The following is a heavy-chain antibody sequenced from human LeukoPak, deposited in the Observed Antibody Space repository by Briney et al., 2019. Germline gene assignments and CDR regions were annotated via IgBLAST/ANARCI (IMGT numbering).Heavy chain of an antibody. Sequence: SYISGSSNTIYYADSVKGRFTISRDNAKNSLYLQMNSLRADDTAVYYCARDAGSYHFDYWGQGTLVTVSS. D-gene: IGHD1-26*01. V-gene: IGHV3-48*01. CDR3: ARDAGSYHFDY. CDR2: ISGSSNTI. J-gene: IGHJ4*02.